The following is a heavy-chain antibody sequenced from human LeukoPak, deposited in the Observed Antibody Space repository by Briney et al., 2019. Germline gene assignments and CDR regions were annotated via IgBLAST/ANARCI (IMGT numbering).Heavy chain of an antibody. D-gene: IGHD3-3*01. V-gene: IGHV3-23*01. CDR3: ARAGKLRFLERRNNYFDY. Sequence: GGSLRLSCAASGFTFSNYAMNWVRQAPGKGLEWVSVISGSGSSIYYADSVKGRFTISRDNAKNSLYLQVNSLRAEDTAVYYCARAGKLRFLERRNNYFDYWGQGTLVTVSS. J-gene: IGHJ4*02. CDR1: GFTFSNYA. CDR2: ISGSGSSI.